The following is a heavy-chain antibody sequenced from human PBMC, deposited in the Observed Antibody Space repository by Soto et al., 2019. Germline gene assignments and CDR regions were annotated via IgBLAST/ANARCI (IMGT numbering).Heavy chain of an antibody. J-gene: IGHJ4*02. Sequence: GSLRLSCAASGFSFSNAWMSWVRQAPGKGLEWVGRITTKTDVGPTDYAAPVKGRFTILRDDSKNTLYLLMNSLKTEDTAVYYCTTDLPSGNWGQGTLVTVSS. D-gene: IGHD3-10*01. CDR3: TTDLPSGN. V-gene: IGHV3-15*01. CDR1: GFSFSNAW. CDR2: ITTKTDVGPT.